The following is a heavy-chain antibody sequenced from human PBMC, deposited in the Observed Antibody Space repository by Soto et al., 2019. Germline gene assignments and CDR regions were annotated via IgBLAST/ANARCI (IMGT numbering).Heavy chain of an antibody. J-gene: IGHJ3*02. CDR3: ARDLLYRAVFEI. CDR2: IYYSGTT. CDR1: GGCLTSNGYY. Sequence: QVHLQESGPGLVKPSQTLSLTCTVSGGCLTSNGYYWSWIRQRPEKGLEWLGYIYYSGTTHFNPSLKSRLSISMDTSNNQFSLNLTSVTAAHTAVYFCARDLLYRAVFEIWGQGTLVTVSA. D-gene: IGHD3-3*01. V-gene: IGHV4-31*03.